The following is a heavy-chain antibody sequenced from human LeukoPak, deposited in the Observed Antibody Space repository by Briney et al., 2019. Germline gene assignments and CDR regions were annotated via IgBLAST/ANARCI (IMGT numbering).Heavy chain of an antibody. CDR3: ARLTRLSTSPDRYYLDY. CDR1: GGSISGSF. CDR2: IYASGHT. J-gene: IGHJ4*02. V-gene: IGHV4-4*07. Sequence: SETLSLTCTVSGGSISGSFWSWIRQPAGKGLEWIGRIYASGHTNYNPSLKSRITMSVDTSENQFSLKLTSVTAADTAVYYCARLTRLSTSPDRYYLDYWGQGTLVTVSS. D-gene: IGHD6-6*01.